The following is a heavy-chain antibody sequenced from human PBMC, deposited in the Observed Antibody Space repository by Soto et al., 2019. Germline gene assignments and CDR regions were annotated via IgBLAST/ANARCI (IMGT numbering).Heavy chain of an antibody. J-gene: IGHJ6*02. V-gene: IGHV3-30*04. CDR3: ATGAYYYYYGMDV. CDR1: GFTFSSYS. Sequence: PGGSLRLSCASSGFTFSSYSMHWVRQAPGKGLEWVAVISHDGSRKYYADSVKGRFTISRDNAKSTLFLQMNSLRAEDTAVYYCATGAYYYYYGMDVWGQGTTVTVSS. CDR2: ISHDGSRK.